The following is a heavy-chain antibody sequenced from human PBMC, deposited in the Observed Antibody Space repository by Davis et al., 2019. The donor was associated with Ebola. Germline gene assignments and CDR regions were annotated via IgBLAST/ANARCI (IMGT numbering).Heavy chain of an antibody. CDR2: INPNSGGT. J-gene: IGHJ3*02. Sequence: ASVKVSCKASGYTFTTYAMHCVRHALGQGLEWMGRINPNSGGTNYAQKFQGRVTMTRDTSISTAYMELSRLRSDDTVVYYCARALGQFGEGIGACNIWGQGTMVTVSS. V-gene: IGHV1-2*05. CDR1: GYTFTTYA. D-gene: IGHD3-10*01. CDR3: ARALGQFGEGIGACNI.